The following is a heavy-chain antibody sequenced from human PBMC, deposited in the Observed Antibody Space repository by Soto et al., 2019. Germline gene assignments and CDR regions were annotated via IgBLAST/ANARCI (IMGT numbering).Heavy chain of an antibody. CDR3: AKASPYGSGSYHYYYYYMDV. J-gene: IGHJ6*03. V-gene: IGHV3-30*18. D-gene: IGHD3-10*01. CDR2: ISYDGSNK. CDR1: GYTFGSYG. Sequence: GVSLGLSCAASGYTFGSYGMHWVRQAPGKRLEWVAVISYDGSNKYYADSVKGRFTISRDNSKNTLYLQMNSLRAEDTAVYYCAKASPYGSGSYHYYYYYMDVWGKGTTVTVSS.